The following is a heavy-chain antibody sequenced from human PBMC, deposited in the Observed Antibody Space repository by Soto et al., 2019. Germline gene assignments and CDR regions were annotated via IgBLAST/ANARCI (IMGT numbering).Heavy chain of an antibody. D-gene: IGHD3-22*01. V-gene: IGHV1-18*01. CDR1: GYTFTSYG. J-gene: IGHJ4*02. Sequence: QVQLVQSGAEVKKPGASVKVSCKASGYTFTSYGISWVRQAPGQGLAWMGWISAYNGNTNYAQKLQGRVTMTTDTHTSTAYMELRSLRSDDTAVYYCARLGSGYGDNKFFDYWGQGTLVTVSS. CDR3: ARLGSGYGDNKFFDY. CDR2: ISAYNGNT.